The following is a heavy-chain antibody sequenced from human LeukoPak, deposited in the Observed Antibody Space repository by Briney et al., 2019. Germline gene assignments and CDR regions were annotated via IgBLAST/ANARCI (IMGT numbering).Heavy chain of an antibody. Sequence: PSETLSLTCAVYGGSFSGYYWSWIRQPPGKGLEWIGEINHSGSTNYNPSLKSRVAISVDTSKNQFSLKLSSVTAADTAVYYCARASSGWSFDYWGQGTLVTVSS. D-gene: IGHD6-19*01. CDR2: INHSGST. J-gene: IGHJ4*02. CDR3: ARASSGWSFDY. CDR1: GGSFSGYY. V-gene: IGHV4-34*01.